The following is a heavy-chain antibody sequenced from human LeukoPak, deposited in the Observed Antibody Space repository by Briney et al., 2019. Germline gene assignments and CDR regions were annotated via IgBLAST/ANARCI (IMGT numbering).Heavy chain of an antibody. V-gene: IGHV3-48*01. CDR2: ISSSSSTI. CDR3: AKDRRTIGTTDLGSFGY. CDR1: GFTFSSYS. D-gene: IGHD1-1*01. J-gene: IGHJ4*02. Sequence: PGGSLRLSCAASGFTFSSYSMNWVRQAPGKGLEWVSYISSSSSTIYYADSVKGRFTISRDNSKNTLYLQMNSLRAEDTAVYYCAKDRRTIGTTDLGSFGYWGQGTLVTVSS.